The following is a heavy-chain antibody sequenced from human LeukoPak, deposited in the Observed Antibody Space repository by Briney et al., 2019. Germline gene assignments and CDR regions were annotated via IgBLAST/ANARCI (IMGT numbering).Heavy chain of an antibody. CDR1: GFTFSSYA. CDR3: VKEGDYAYYFDY. Sequence: GGSLRLSCSASGFTFSSYAMDWVRQAPGKGLEYVSTISSNGGSTYYADSVKGRFTISRDDSKNTLYLRMSSLRAEDTAVYYCVKEGDYAYYFDYWGQGTLVTVSS. D-gene: IGHD3-16*01. CDR2: ISSNGGST. V-gene: IGHV3-64D*06. J-gene: IGHJ4*02.